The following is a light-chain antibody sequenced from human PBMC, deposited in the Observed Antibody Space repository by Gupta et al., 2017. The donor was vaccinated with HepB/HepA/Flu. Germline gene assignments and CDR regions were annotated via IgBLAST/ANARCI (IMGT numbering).Light chain of an antibody. V-gene: IGKV1-5*03. CDR2: KAS. J-gene: IGKJ4*01. CDR3: QQENSSPLT. CDR1: QSISSW. Sequence: RVTVTCRASQSISSWLAWYQQKPGKAPNLLIYKASTLEGGVPSRFSGSGSGTEFTLTISSRQPDDFATYHCQQENSSPLTFGGGTKVEI.